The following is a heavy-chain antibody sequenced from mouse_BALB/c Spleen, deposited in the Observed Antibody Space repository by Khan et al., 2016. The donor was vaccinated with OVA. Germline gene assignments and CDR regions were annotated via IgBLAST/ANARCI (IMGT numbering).Heavy chain of an antibody. CDR1: GFAFSSYD. Sequence: EVELVESGGGLVKPGGSLKLSCVASGFAFSSYDLSWVRQTPEKKLEWVAYISSGGFTTDYFDTMKGRFTLARDTAKSTMYLQMSSLQSEDTAMYDCARHQDTLLTTSWYFDVWGAGATVTVSS. V-gene: IGHV5-12-1*01. CDR2: ISSGGFTT. D-gene: IGHD2-2*01. J-gene: IGHJ1*01. CDR3: ARHQDTLLTTSWYFDV.